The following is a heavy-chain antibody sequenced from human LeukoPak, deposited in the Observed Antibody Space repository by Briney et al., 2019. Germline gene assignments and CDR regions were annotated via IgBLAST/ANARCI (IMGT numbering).Heavy chain of an antibody. J-gene: IGHJ4*02. Sequence: GGSLRLSCAASAFTFSDYYMSWIRQAPGKGLECVSFISSSSSYTNYADSVKGRFTISRDNAKNSLYLQMNSLRADDTAVYYCARGRARGVAAPFDYWGQGTLVTVSS. D-gene: IGHD3-10*01. V-gene: IGHV3-11*05. CDR1: AFTFSDYY. CDR3: ARGRARGVAAPFDY. CDR2: ISSSSSYT.